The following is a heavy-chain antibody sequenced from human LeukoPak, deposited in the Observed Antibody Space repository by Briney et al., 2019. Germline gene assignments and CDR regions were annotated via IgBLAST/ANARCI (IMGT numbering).Heavy chain of an antibody. D-gene: IGHD1-26*01. CDR2: IYTSGIT. CDR1: GGSINIGSYF. Sequence: PSQTLSLTCTVPGGSINIGSYFWSWIRQPAGKGLEWIVRIYTSGITNYNSSLMSRATISIDTSKNQFSLKLSSVTAADTAVYYCARSNSGSYRELDYWGQGALVTVSS. V-gene: IGHV4-61*02. CDR3: ARSNSGSYRELDY. J-gene: IGHJ4*02.